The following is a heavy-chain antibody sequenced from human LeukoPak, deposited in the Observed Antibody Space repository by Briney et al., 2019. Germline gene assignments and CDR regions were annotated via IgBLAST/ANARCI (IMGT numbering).Heavy chain of an antibody. CDR1: GFTFGDYA. CDR2: IRRKAHGGTT. D-gene: IGHD3-22*01. V-gene: IGHV3-49*04. J-gene: IGHJ4*02. Sequence: GGSLRLSCTTSGFTFGDYAMSWVRQAPGKGLEWVSFIRRKAHGGTTEYAASVKGRFSSSRDDSKSIAYLQMNSLKTEDTAVYFCTRVTYYYDNSGYFRFDSWGQGSLVTVSS. CDR3: TRVTYYYDNSGYFRFDS.